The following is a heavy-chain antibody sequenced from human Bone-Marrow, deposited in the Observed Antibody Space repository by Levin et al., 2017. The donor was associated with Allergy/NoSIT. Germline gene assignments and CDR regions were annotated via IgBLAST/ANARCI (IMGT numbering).Heavy chain of an antibody. Sequence: ASVKVSCKASGYTFTSYGISWVRQAPGQGLEWMGWISGYNGNTYYAQKVQGRVTMTTDTSTSTAYMELRSLRSADTAVYYCARGHSTSFYYYYGMDVWGQGTTVTVSS. V-gene: IGHV1-18*01. CDR3: ARGHSTSFYYYYGMDV. CDR2: ISGYNGNT. D-gene: IGHD6-6*01. CDR1: GYTFTSYG. J-gene: IGHJ6*02.